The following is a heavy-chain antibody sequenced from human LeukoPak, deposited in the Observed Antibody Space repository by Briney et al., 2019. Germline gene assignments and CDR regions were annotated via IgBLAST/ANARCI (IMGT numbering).Heavy chain of an antibody. CDR2: IYSSGST. D-gene: IGHD1-1*01. V-gene: IGHV4-4*09. Sequence: PSETLSLTCIVSGGSISSYYWNWIRQPPGKGLEWIGYIYSSGSTNYNPSLKSRVTISLDTSKNQFSLKLSSVTAADTAVYYCASTSGTTSQPFDYWGQGTLVTVSS. J-gene: IGHJ4*02. CDR3: ASTSGTTSQPFDY. CDR1: GGSISSYY.